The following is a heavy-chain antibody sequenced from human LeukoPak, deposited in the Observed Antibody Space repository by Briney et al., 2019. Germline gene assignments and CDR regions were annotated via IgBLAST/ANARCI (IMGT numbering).Heavy chain of an antibody. V-gene: IGHV3-23*01. D-gene: IGHD1-14*01. CDR2: ISGSGGYT. CDR1: GFTFSTYA. CDR3: ATSPDIEASGTLYYLDF. J-gene: IGHJ4*02. Sequence: PGGSLRLSCAASGFTFSTYAMSWVRQAPGKGLEWVSSISGSGGYTYYADSVQGRFTISRDNSKNTLSLQMNSLRAEDAAIYYCATSPDIEASGTLYYLDFWGQGTLVSVSS.